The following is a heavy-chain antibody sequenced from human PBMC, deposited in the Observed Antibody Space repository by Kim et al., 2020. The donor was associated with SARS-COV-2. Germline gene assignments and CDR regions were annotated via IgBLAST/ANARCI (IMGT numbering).Heavy chain of an antibody. Sequence: SETLSLTCTVSGGSISSYYWSWIRQPPGKGLEWIGYIYYSGSTNYNPSLKSRVTISVDTSKNQFTLKLSSVSAADTAVYYCARRALGYCSGGSCYSGFDYWGQGTLVTVSS. J-gene: IGHJ4*02. CDR3: ARRALGYCSGGSCYSGFDY. CDR1: GGSISSYY. D-gene: IGHD2-15*01. CDR2: IYYSGST. V-gene: IGHV4-59*08.